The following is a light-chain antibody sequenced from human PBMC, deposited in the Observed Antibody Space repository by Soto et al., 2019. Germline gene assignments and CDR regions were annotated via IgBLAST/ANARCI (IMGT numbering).Light chain of an antibody. J-gene: IGKJ4*01. V-gene: IGKV3-11*01. CDR3: QQRSNWLLT. CDR1: QSVSTY. Sequence: EIVLTQSPATLSLSPGERATLSCRASQSVSTYLAWYQHKPGQAPRLLIYDASNRATGIPARLTGSWSGTDFTLTISSLEPEDFAVYYCQQRSNWLLTFGGGTKVEIK. CDR2: DAS.